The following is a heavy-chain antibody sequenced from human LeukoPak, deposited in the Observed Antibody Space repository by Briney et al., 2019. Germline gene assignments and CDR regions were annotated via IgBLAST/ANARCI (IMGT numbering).Heavy chain of an antibody. CDR3: ARASFGAAAGTALDY. CDR1: GGSISSYY. V-gene: IGHV4-59*01. Sequence: PSETLSLTCTVSGGSISSYYWSWIRQPPGKGLEWIGYIYYSGSTNYNPSLKSRVTISVDTSKNQFSLKLNSVTAADTAVYYCARASFGAAAGTALDYWGQGTLVTVSS. CDR2: IYYSGST. J-gene: IGHJ4*02. D-gene: IGHD6-13*01.